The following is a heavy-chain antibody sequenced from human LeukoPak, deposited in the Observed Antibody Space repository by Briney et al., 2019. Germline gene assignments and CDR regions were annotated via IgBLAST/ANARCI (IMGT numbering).Heavy chain of an antibody. CDR1: GYTFTDYN. J-gene: IGHJ2*01. CDR2: ISTYNGNT. CDR3: ARDLDWVFDL. V-gene: IGHV1-18*01. Sequence: GASVKVSCKASGYTFTDYNFSWVRQAPGQGLEWMGWISTYNGNTKYAQNLQGRVTMTTATSTSTAYMELRSLRSDDTAVYYCARDLDWVFDLWGRGTLVTVPS. D-gene: IGHD3-9*01.